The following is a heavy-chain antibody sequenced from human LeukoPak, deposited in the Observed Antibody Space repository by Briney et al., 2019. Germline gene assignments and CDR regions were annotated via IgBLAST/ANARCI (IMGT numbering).Heavy chain of an antibody. CDR2: IYFGGST. D-gene: IGHD3-22*01. CDR1: VGSISSSSYY. V-gene: IGHV4-39*01. CDR3: ARHYYDSSGYSNYFYYYYMDV. J-gene: IGHJ6*03. Sequence: SETLSLTCTVSVGSISSSSYYWGWIRQPPGKGLEWIGSIYFGGSTYYNPSLKSRVTISVDTSKNQSSLKLSSVTAADTAVYYCARHYYDSSGYSNYFYYYYMDVWGXGTTVTVS.